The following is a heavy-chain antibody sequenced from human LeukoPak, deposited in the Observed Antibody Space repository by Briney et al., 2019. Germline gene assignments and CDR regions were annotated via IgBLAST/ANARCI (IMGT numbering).Heavy chain of an antibody. J-gene: IGHJ5*02. V-gene: IGHV1-69*01. D-gene: IGHD2-8*01. CDR2: IIPIFGTA. CDR1: GGTFSSYA. CDR3: ARDGMTAPEDCTNGVCYIGGNWFGP. Sequence: SVKVSCKASGGTFSSYAISWVRQAPGQGLEWMGGIIPIFGTANYAQKFQGRVTITADESTSTAYMELSSLRSEDTAVYYCARDGMTAPEDCTNGVCYIGGNWFGPWGQGTLVTVSS.